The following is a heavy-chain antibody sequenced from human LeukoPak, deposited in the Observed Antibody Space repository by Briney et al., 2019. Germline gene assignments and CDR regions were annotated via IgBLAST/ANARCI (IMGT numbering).Heavy chain of an antibody. J-gene: IGHJ6*02. CDR3: ARGRPQNYYGSGRVNSYYYYYGMDV. CDR2: INHSGST. Sequence: SETLSLTCAVYGGSFSGYYWSWIRQPPGKGLEWIGEINHSGSTNDNPSLKSRVTISVDTSKNQFSLKLSSVTAADTAVYYCARGRPQNYYGSGRVNSYYYYYGMDVWGQGTTVTVSS. V-gene: IGHV4-34*01. CDR1: GGSFSGYY. D-gene: IGHD3-10*01.